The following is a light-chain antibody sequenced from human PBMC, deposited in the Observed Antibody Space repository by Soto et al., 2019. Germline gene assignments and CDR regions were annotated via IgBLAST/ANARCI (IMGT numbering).Light chain of an antibody. V-gene: IGKV1-33*01. CDR2: DAS. CDR1: QDISNY. Sequence: DIQMTQSPSSLSASVGDRVTITCQASQDISNYLNWYQQKPGKAPKLLIYDASNLQTVVPSRSSASGAGTDFTFTISSLQSEDSATYYYLHYDNIPITFGQGTRLEIQ. J-gene: IGKJ5*01. CDR3: LHYDNIPIT.